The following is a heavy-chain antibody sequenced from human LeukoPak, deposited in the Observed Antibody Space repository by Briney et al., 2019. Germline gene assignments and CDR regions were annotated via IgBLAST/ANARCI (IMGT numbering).Heavy chain of an antibody. D-gene: IGHD2-21*02. J-gene: IGHJ5*02. CDR2: ISYDGYNK. Sequence: GGTLRLSCAASGVTFSTYGMHWVRPAPGKGLEWVAVISYDGYNKYYADSEKGRFTISRDNSENTLFLQMNSLRAADTAVYYCAKTDCHSRDYGETWGQGTLVTVSS. CDR3: AKTDCHSRDYGET. V-gene: IGHV3-30*18. CDR1: GVTFSTYG.